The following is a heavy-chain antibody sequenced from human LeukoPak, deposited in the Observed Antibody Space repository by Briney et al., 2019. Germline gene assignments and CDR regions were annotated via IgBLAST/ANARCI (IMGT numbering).Heavy chain of an antibody. CDR2: IYYSGCT. J-gene: IGHJ4*02. CDR1: GGSISSGTYY. V-gene: IGHV4-31*03. Sequence: SQTLSLTCTVSGGSISSGTYYWGWIRQPPGKGLVWIGYIYYSGCTYYNPSLKSRVTISVDTSKNQFSLKLSSVTAADTAVYYCARSFSPDFWRGYFAYWGQGTLVTVSA. CDR3: ARSFSPDFWRGYFAY. D-gene: IGHD3-3*01.